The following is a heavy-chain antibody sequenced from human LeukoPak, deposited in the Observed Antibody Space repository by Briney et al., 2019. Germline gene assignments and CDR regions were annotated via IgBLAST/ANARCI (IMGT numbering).Heavy chain of an antibody. D-gene: IGHD2-2*02. V-gene: IGHV4-34*01. CDR3: ARAYCSSTSCYTSAFDI. CDR2: INHSGST. CDR1: GGSLSDYY. J-gene: IGHJ3*02. Sequence: SETLSLTCAVYGGSLSDYYWSWIRQPPGKGLEWIGEINHSGSTNYNPSLKSRVTISVDTSKNQFSLKLSSVTAADTAVYYCARAYCSSTSCYTSAFDIWGQGTIVTVSS.